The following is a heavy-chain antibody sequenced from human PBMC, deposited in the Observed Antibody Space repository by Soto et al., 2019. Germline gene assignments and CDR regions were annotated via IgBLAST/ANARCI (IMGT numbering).Heavy chain of an antibody. D-gene: IGHD3-3*01. CDR2: INHSGST. Sequence: SETLSLTCAVYGGFFSGYSWSWIRQPPGKGLEWIGEINHSGSTNYNPSLKSRVTISVDTSKNQFSLKLSSVTAADTAVYYCARGRSRVLRFLEWLPPPYGMDVWGQGTTVTVSS. V-gene: IGHV4-34*01. CDR3: ARGRSRVLRFLEWLPPPYGMDV. CDR1: GGFFSGYS. J-gene: IGHJ6*02.